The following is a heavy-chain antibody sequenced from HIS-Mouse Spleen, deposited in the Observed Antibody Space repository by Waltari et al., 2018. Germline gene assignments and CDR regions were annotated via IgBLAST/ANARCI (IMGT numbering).Heavy chain of an antibody. D-gene: IGHD1-20*01. CDR1: GFTFSSYD. V-gene: IGHV3-13*01. CDR2: IGTAGDT. Sequence: EVQLVESGGGLVQPGGSLRLSCAASGFTFSSYDMHWVRQATGKGLEWVSAIGTAGDTYYPGSVKGRFTISRENAKNSLYLQMNSLRAGDTAVYYCARSGIGDAFDIWGQGTMVTVSS. CDR3: ARSGIGDAFDI. J-gene: IGHJ3*02.